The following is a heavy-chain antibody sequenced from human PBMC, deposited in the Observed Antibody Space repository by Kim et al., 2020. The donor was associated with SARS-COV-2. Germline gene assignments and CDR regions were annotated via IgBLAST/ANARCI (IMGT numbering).Heavy chain of an antibody. V-gene: IGHV3-33*01. CDR2: K. CDR3: ARDLGMGSYFDY. J-gene: IGHJ4*02. Sequence: KKYGAAMEGRFTISRDNSKNTLYRQMNSLRVEDTAVYYCARDLGMGSYFDYWGQGALVIVSS. D-gene: IGHD3-3*01.